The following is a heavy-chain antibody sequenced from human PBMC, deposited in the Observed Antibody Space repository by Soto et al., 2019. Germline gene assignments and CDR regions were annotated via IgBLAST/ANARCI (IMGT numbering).Heavy chain of an antibody. Sequence: GASVKVSCKASGGTFSSYTISWVRQAPGQGLEWMGRIIPILGIANYAQKFQGRVTITADKSTSTAYMELSSLRSEDTAVYYCAREYSGYDYWENPGVPAGNWFDPWGQGTLVTVSS. CDR2: IIPILGIA. V-gene: IGHV1-69*04. CDR1: GGTFSSYT. CDR3: AREYSGYDYWENPGVPAGNWFDP. D-gene: IGHD5-12*01. J-gene: IGHJ5*02.